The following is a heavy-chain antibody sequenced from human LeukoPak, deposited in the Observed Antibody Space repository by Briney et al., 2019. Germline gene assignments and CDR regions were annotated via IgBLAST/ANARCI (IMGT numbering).Heavy chain of an antibody. J-gene: IGHJ4*02. CDR2: IYSGGST. CDR3: ARGRSYGNY. CDR1: GFTVSSNY. D-gene: IGHD1-26*01. Sequence: GGSLSLSCAASGFTVSSNYMSWVRQAPGKGLEWVSVIYSGGSTYYADSVKGRFTISRDNSKNTLYLQMNSLRAEDTAVYYCARGRSYGNYWGQGTLVTVSS. V-gene: IGHV3-53*01.